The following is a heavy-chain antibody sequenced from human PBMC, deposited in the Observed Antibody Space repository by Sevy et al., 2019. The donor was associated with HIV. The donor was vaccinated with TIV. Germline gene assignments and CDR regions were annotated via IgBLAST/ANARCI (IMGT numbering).Heavy chain of an antibody. J-gene: IGHJ4*02. Sequence: GGSLRLSCTASGFTVNDAWMNWVCQAPGKGLEWVGLIKSRGDGGAIDYAAPVKGRFTISRDDLKNTLYLQMNSLIIEDTAVYYCTKELSGSHSKWGRGTLVTVSS. CDR3: TKELSGSHSK. D-gene: IGHD1-26*01. CDR2: IKSRGDGGAI. CDR1: GFTVNDAW. V-gene: IGHV3-15*05.